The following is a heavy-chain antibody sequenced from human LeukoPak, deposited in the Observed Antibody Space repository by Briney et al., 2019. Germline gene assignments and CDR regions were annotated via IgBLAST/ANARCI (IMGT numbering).Heavy chain of an antibody. CDR3: ARGALLWFGDKMEYYFDY. J-gene: IGHJ4*02. V-gene: IGHV4-59*01. D-gene: IGHD3-10*01. CDR1: GGSITNYY. Sequence: SETLSLTCTVSGGSITNYYWSWIRQPPGKGLEWIGFISYSGDTNYNPSLKSRVSISVDTSKNQFSLKLTSMTAADTAVYYCARGALLWFGDKMEYYFDYWGQGTLLTVSS. CDR2: ISYSGDT.